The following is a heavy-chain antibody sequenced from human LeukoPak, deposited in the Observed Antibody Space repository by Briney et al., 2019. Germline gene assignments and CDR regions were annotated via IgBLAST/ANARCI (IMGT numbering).Heavy chain of an antibody. Sequence: SETLSLTCTVSGGSISSYYWSWIRQPPGKGLEWIGYIYYSGSTNYNPSLKSRVTISVDTSKNQFSLKLSSVTAADTAVYYCARVLPKSYYDSSGYYPPDAFDIWGQGTMVTVSS. CDR2: IYYSGST. CDR1: GGSISSYY. D-gene: IGHD3-22*01. V-gene: IGHV4-59*01. J-gene: IGHJ3*02. CDR3: ARVLPKSYYDSSGYYPPDAFDI.